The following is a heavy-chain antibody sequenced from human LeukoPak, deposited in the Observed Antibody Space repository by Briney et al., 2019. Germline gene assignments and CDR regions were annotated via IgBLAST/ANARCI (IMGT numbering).Heavy chain of an antibody. J-gene: IGHJ3*02. CDR1: GFTFSSYA. V-gene: IGHV3-30-3*01. CDR2: ISYDGSNK. CDR3: AKEERDGAFDI. D-gene: IGHD1-26*01. Sequence: GRSLRLSCAASGFTFSSYAMHWVRQAPGKGLEWVAVISYDGSNKYYADSVKGRFTISRDNSKNTLYLQMNSLRAEDTAVYYCAKEERDGAFDIWGQGTMVTVSS.